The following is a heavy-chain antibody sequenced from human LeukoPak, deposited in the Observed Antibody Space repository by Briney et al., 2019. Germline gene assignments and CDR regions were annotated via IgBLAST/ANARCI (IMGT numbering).Heavy chain of an antibody. J-gene: IGHJ5*02. D-gene: IGHD2-15*01. CDR2: IYYSGST. CDR3: ARHGYYCSGGSCYLDWFDP. V-gene: IGHV4-59*01. CDR1: GGSFSGYY. Sequence: SETLSLTCAVYGGSFSGYYWSWIRQSPGKGLEWIGYIYYSGSTNHNPSLKSRVTISVDTSKNQFSLKLSSVTAADTAVYYCARHGYYCSGGSCYLDWFDPWGQGTLVTVSS.